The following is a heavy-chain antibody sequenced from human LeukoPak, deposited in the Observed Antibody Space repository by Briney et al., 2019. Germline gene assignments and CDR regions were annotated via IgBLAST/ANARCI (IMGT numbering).Heavy chain of an antibody. Sequence: SETLSLTCTVSGGSISSSNDYWGWIRQPPGKGLEWIGSIYYSGSTQYNPSLKSRVTISVDTSKNQFSLSLSSVTAADTAVYYCVRNSTIFAVVIINGPFDTWGQGTMVTVSS. J-gene: IGHJ3*02. V-gene: IGHV4-39*01. D-gene: IGHD3-3*01. CDR3: VRNSTIFAVVIINGPFDT. CDR1: GGSISSSNDY. CDR2: IYYSGST.